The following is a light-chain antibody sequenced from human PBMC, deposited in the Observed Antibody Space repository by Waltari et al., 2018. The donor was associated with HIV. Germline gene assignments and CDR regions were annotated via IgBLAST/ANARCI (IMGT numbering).Light chain of an antibody. CDR2: EVS. J-gene: IGLJ1*01. CDR3: SSYISTTTL. CDR1: SSDIGHYQY. Sequence: QSAPTQPASVSGSPGQSITISCTGTSSDIGHYQYVSWYQHSPGKATKPMIYEVSNRPSGVSNRFSGSKSGNTASLTISGLQAEDEADYYCSSYISTTTLFGTGTKVTVL. V-gene: IGLV2-14*01.